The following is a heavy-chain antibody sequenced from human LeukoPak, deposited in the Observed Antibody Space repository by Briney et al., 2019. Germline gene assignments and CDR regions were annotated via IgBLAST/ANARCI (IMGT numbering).Heavy chain of an antibody. CDR1: GGSFSGYY. D-gene: IGHD2-21*02. V-gene: IGHV4-34*01. CDR2: INHSGSA. J-gene: IGHJ6*04. CDR3: ARLSVVVTPYYYYGMDV. Sequence: PSETLSLTCAVYGGSFSGYYWSWIRQRPGKGLEWIGEINHSGSANYNPSLESRVTISVDTSKNQFSLKLSSVTAADTAVYYCARLSVVVTPYYYYGMDVWGKGTTVTVSS.